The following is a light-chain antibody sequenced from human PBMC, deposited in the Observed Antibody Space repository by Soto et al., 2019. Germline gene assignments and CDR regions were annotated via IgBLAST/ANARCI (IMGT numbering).Light chain of an antibody. J-gene: IGKJ1*01. CDR3: QQYISSPRT. V-gene: IGKV3-15*01. Sequence: EIVMTQSPATLSVSPGERVTLSCRARQSVGSNLAWYQQTPGQAPRVVIYDASTRATVIPARFSGSGSGTDFTLTISRLEPEDFAVYYCQQYISSPRTFGQGTKVDIK. CDR2: DAS. CDR1: QSVGSN.